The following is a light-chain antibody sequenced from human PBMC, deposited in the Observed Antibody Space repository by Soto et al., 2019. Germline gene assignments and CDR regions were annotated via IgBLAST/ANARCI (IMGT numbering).Light chain of an antibody. J-gene: IGKJ4*01. CDR3: QQYYRTPIT. CDR2: GAS. CDR1: QSVSSN. V-gene: IGKV3-15*01. Sequence: EIVMTQSPATLSVSPGERATLSCRASQSVSSNLAWYQQKPGQAPRLLIYGASTRATGIPARFSGSGSGTEFTLTITSLQSEDFAVYSCQQYYRTPITFGGGTKVEIK.